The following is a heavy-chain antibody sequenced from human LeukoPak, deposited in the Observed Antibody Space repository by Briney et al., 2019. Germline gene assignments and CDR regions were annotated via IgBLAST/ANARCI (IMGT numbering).Heavy chain of an antibody. CDR3: ARDSDWILFDY. CDR2: VHREGTTT. D-gene: IGHD3/OR15-3a*01. V-gene: IGHV3-74*03. J-gene: IGHJ4*02. Sequence: PGGSLILSCAASGFTFNTYWMHWVRQAPGKGLVWVARVHREGTTTAYADSVKGRFTISRDNAKNTLYLQMTNLRAEDTAVYYCARDSDWILFDYWGRGTLVTVSS. CDR1: GFTFNTYW.